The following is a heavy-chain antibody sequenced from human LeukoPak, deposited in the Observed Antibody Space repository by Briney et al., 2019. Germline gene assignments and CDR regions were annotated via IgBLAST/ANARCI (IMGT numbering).Heavy chain of an antibody. V-gene: IGHV4-59*01. CDR2: LYYTGST. D-gene: IGHD3-10*01. Sequence: SETLSLTCTVSGGSISSYYWSWIRQPPGKGLEWIGYLYYTGSTNYNPSLKSRVTISVDTSKKQFSLKLSSVTAADTAVYYCARSSYYYAADAFDIWGQGTMVIVSS. J-gene: IGHJ3*02. CDR1: GGSISSYY. CDR3: ARSSYYYAADAFDI.